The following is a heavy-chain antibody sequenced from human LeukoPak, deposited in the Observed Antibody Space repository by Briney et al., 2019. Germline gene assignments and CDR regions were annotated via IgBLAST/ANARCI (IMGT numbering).Heavy chain of an antibody. J-gene: IGHJ3*02. CDR3: ARTTSHIVVVVEHHAFDI. Sequence: PSETLSLTCAVYGGSFSGYYWSWIRQPPGKGLEWIGEINHSGSTNYNPSLKGRVTISVDTSKNQFSLRLSSVTAADTAVYYCARTTSHIVVVVEHHAFDIWGQGTMVTVSS. CDR1: GGSFSGYY. V-gene: IGHV4-34*01. CDR2: INHSGST. D-gene: IGHD2-15*01.